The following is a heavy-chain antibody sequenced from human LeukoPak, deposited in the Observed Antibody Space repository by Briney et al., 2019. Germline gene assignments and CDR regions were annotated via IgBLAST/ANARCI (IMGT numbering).Heavy chain of an antibody. V-gene: IGHV3-7*01. J-gene: IGHJ4*02. CDR2: MKEDGGEK. Sequence: QTGGSLRLSCAASGFTFSSYAMTWVRRAPGKGLEWVANMKEDGGEKYYVDSVKGRFTISRDNAKNSLYLEMNSLRAEDTAVYYCARDSLTIFAAVVRPGGLDSWGQGTLVTVSS. D-gene: IGHD3-3*01. CDR1: GFTFSSYA. CDR3: ARDSLTIFAAVVRPGGLDS.